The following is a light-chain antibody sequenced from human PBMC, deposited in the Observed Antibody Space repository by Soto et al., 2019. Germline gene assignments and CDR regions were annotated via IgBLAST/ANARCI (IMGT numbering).Light chain of an antibody. V-gene: IGLV1-47*01. J-gene: IGLJ2*01. CDR2: RNN. CDR1: SSNIGSNY. Sequence: QSVLTQPPSASGTPGQRVTISCSGSSSNIGSNYVYWYQQLPGTAPKLLIYRNNQRPSGVPARFSGAKSGTSASLAIIGLRSEDEADYYCAAWDDSRSGVVFGGGTKVTVL. CDR3: AAWDDSRSGVV.